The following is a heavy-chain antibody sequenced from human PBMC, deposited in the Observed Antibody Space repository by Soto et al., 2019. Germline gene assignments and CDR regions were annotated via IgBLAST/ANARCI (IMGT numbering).Heavy chain of an antibody. J-gene: IGHJ4*02. CDR2: ISWGSGSI. CDR1: GFTFDDYA. V-gene: IGHV3-9*01. CDR3: AKDAAYYCDY. D-gene: IGHD6-25*01. Sequence: EVQLVESGGGLVQPGRSLRLSCAASGFTFDDYAMHWVRQAPGKGLEWVSGISWGSGSIDYADSVKGRFTISRDNAKNSLYRQMNSLRAEDTALYYCAKDAAYYCDYWGQGTLVTVSS.